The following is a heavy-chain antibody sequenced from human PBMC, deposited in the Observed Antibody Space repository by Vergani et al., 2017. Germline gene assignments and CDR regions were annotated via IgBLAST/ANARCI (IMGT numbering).Heavy chain of an antibody. V-gene: IGHV3-9*01. CDR1: GFSFDDYG. J-gene: IGHJ2*01. D-gene: IGHD6-13*01. CDR2: ILRETGSI. Sequence: EELLVESGGDLVQPGRSLRLSCAASGFSFDDYGMHWVRQVPGKGLEWVSGILRETGSIGYADSVRGRFTMSSDNAKNTLYLQMNSLRPEDTALYYFVKDMAASGNYWYFVLWGRGALVTVCS. CDR3: VKDMAASGNYWYFVL.